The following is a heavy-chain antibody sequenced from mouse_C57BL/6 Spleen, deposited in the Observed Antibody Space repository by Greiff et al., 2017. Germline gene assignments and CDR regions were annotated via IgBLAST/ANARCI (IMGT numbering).Heavy chain of an antibody. CDR3: ASREGDDYDLYYFDY. CDR1: GYAFSSYW. CDR2: IYPGDGDT. J-gene: IGHJ2*01. D-gene: IGHD2-4*01. Sequence: QVQLQQSGAELVKPGASVKISCKASGYAFSSYWMNWVKQRPGKGLEWIGQIYPGDGDTNYNGKFKGKATLTAGKSSSTAYMQLSSLTSEDSAVYFCASREGDDYDLYYFDYWGQGTTLTVSS. V-gene: IGHV1-80*01.